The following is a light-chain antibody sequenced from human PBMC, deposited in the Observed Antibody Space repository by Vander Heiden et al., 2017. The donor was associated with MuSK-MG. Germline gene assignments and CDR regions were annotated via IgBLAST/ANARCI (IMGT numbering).Light chain of an antibody. J-gene: IGKJ1*01. Sequence: EIVLTQSPGTLPLSPAGPVKSVSSSYLAWYQQKPGQAPRLLIYGASSRATGIPDRFSGSGSGTDFTLTISRLEPEDFAVYYCQQDGSSPQTFGQGTKVEIK. CDR2: GAS. V-gene: IGKV3-20*01. CDR3: QQDGSSPQT. CDR1: KSVSSSY.